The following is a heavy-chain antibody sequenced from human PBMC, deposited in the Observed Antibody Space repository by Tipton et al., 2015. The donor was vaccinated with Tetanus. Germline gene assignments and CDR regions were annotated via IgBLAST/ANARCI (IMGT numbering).Heavy chain of an antibody. CDR3: ARRPGMGV. V-gene: IGHV3-33*01. CDR2: IWNDGSNT. J-gene: IGHJ6*02. D-gene: IGHD6-6*01. CDR1: GFSFSRHG. Sequence: SGFSFSRHGMHLVRQAPGKGLEWVALIWNDGSNTYDADSVKVRFTISRDNAKNSLYLQMNSLRVEDTAVYYCARRPGMGVWGQGPSVAVSS.